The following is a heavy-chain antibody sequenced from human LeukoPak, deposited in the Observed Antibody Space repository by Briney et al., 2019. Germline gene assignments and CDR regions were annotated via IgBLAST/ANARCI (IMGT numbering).Heavy chain of an antibody. CDR3: ARNQAVAGNHGAMDI. D-gene: IGHD6-19*01. CDR1: GYSIISSNW. CDR2: IYYSGSA. Sequence: SDTLSLTCAVSGYSIISSNWWGWIRQPPGKGLEWIGYIYYSGSAYYNTSLNSRVTMSVDTSKNQFSLKLSSVTAVDTAVYYCARNQAVAGNHGAMDIWGQGTMVTVSS. V-gene: IGHV4-28*01. J-gene: IGHJ3*02.